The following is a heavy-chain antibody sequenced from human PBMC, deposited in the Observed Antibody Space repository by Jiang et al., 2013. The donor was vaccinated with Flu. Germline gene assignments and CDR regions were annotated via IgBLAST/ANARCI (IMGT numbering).Heavy chain of an antibody. J-gene: IGHJ4*02. CDR2: ISSSSSYT. CDR3: ARAGGSYLPFDY. V-gene: IGHV3-11*05. Sequence: SDYYMSWIRQAPGKGLEWVSYISSSSSYTNYADSVKGRFTISRDNAKNSLYLQMNSLRAEDTAVYYCARAGGSYLPFDYWGQGTLVTVSS. CDR1: SDYY. D-gene: IGHD1-26*01.